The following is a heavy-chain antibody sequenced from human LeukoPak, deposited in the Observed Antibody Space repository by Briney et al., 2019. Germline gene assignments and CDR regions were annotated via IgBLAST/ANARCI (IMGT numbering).Heavy chain of an antibody. CDR1: GFTFSSYS. CDR3: ARSPYHDSSGYYSDY. D-gene: IGHD3-22*01. V-gene: IGHV3-21*01. J-gene: IGHJ4*02. CDR2: ISSSSSYI. Sequence: PGGSLTLSCAASGFTFSSYSMNWVRQAPGKGLEWVSSISSSSSYIYYADSVKGRFTISRDNAKNSLYLQMNSLRAEDTAVYYCARSPYHDSSGYYSDYWGQGTLVTVSS.